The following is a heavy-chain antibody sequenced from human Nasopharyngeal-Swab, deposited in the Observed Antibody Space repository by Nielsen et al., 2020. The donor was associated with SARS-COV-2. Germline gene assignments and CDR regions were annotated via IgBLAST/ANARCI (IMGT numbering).Heavy chain of an antibody. CDR2: ISYRGST. D-gene: IGHD1-26*01. Sequence: SETLSLTCTVSGGSINSCYSCWSWLGPHPGKGLEWIGYISYRGSTYYNPSLRSRVTISVDTSKYQLSLNLSSVTAADTAVYYCASEYRGAEYYYYGMDVWGQGTTVTVSS. CDR1: GGSINSCYSC. J-gene: IGHJ6*02. V-gene: IGHV4-31*03. CDR3: ASEYRGAEYYYYGMDV.